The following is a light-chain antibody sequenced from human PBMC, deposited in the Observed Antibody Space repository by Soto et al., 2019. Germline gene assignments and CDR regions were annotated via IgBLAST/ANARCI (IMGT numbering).Light chain of an antibody. CDR3: QQRSNWPSIT. CDR1: ESVSSSS. J-gene: IGKJ5*01. Sequence: EIVLTQSPGTLSLSPGERATLSCRASESVSSSSLAWYQQKPGQAPRLLIYAASSRATGIPDRFSGGGSGTDFTLTISSLEPEDFAVYYCQQRSNWPSITFGQGTRLGL. V-gene: IGKV3D-20*02. CDR2: AAS.